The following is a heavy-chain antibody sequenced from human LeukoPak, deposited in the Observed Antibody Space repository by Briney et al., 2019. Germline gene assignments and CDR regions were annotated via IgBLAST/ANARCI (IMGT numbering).Heavy chain of an antibody. CDR1: GGTFSSYA. D-gene: IGHD2-2*01. V-gene: IGHV1-69*04. CDR2: IIPILGIA. J-gene: IGHJ4*02. CDR3: ARDREVVPAAFDY. Sequence: SVKVSCKASGGTFSSYAISWVREAPGQGLEWMGRIIPILGIANYAQKFQGRVTITADKSTSTAYMELSSLRSEDTAVYYCARDREVVPAAFDYWGQGTLVTVSS.